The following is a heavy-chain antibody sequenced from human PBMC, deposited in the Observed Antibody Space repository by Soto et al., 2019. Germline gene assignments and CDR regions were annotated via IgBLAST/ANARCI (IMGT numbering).Heavy chain of an antibody. CDR1: GGSISSGDYY. V-gene: IGHV4-34*01. J-gene: IGHJ4*02. Sequence: SETLSLTCAVSGGSISSGDYYWSWIRQPPGKGLEWIGEINHSGSTNYNPSLKSRVTISVDTSKNQFSLKLSSVTAADTAVYYCGLAAAGTSKIYFYDCAQGTLVPVSS. D-gene: IGHD6-13*01. CDR3: GLAAAGTSKIYFYD. CDR2: INHSGST.